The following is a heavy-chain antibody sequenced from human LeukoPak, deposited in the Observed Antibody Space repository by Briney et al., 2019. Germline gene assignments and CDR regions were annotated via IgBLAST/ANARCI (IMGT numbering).Heavy chain of an antibody. CDR2: INTNTGNP. D-gene: IGHD5-24*01. J-gene: IGHJ1*01. Sequence: ASVKVSCKTSGYTFTTYSMNWVRQAPGQGLEWMGWINTNTGNPTYAQGFTGRFVFSLDTSVSTAYLQISSLKPEDTAVYYCARRRRDGYNFPDKWGQGTLVTVSS. V-gene: IGHV7-4-1*02. CDR1: GYTFTTYS. CDR3: ARRRRDGYNFPDK.